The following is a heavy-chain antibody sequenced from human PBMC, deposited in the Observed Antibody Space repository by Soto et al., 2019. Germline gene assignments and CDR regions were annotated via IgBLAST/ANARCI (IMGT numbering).Heavy chain of an antibody. Sequence: TLSRTCTVSGGSISSGDYYWSWIRQPPGKGLEWIGYIYYSGSTYYNPSLKSRVTISVDTSKNQFSLKLSSVTAADTAVYYCASIAVGYFDWLLYFDYWGQGTLVTVPP. CDR3: ASIAVGYFDWLLYFDY. V-gene: IGHV4-30-4*01. D-gene: IGHD3-9*01. J-gene: IGHJ4*02. CDR2: IYYSGST. CDR1: GGSISSGDYY.